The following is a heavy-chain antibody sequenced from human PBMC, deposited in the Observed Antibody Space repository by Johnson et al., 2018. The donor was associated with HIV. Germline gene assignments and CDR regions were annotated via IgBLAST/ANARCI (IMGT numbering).Heavy chain of an antibody. CDR1: GFTVSSNY. J-gene: IGHJ3*02. D-gene: IGHD2-2*02. Sequence: VQLVESGGGLVQPGGSLRLSCAVSGFTVSSNYMTWVRRAPGKGLEWVSVISSDGNTYYADSVKGRFSISRDNSKNTLYLQMNSLRAEDTAVYYFAGLPWGFYTFDSWGQGTMVTVSS. V-gene: IGHV3-66*01. CDR2: ISSDGNT. CDR3: AGLPWGFYTFDS.